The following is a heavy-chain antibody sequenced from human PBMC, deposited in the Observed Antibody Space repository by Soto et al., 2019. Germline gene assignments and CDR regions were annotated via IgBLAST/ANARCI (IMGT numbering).Heavy chain of an antibody. D-gene: IGHD5-12*01. CDR2: IYYSGST. J-gene: IGHJ6*02. V-gene: IGHV4-61*05. Sequence: SETLSLTCTVSGGSISGSSYYWGWIRQPPGKGLEWIGYIYYSGSTNYNPSLKSRVTISVDTSKNQFSLKLSSVTAADTAVYYWASDIMGTDYYYYGRDVWGPGTTVTVS. CDR1: GGSISGSSYY. CDR3: ASDIMGTDYYYYGRDV.